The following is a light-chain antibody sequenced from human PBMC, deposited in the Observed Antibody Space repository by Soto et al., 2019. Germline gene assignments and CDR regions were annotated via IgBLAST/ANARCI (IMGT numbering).Light chain of an antibody. Sequence: DIVMTQSPDSLAVSLGERDPINCKSSQSVLYSSNNKNYLAWYQQKPGQPPKLLIYWASTRESGVPDRFSGSGSGTDFTLTISSLQAEDVAVYYCQQYYSTPLTFGPGTKVDIK. CDR2: WAS. V-gene: IGKV4-1*01. CDR1: QSVLYSSNNKNY. J-gene: IGKJ3*01. CDR3: QQYYSTPLT.